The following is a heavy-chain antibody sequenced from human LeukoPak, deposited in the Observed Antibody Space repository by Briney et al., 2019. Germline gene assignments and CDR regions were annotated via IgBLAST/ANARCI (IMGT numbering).Heavy chain of an antibody. CDR2: ISWNSGSI. CDR3: AKEYSYGESFIDY. V-gene: IGHV3-9*01. J-gene: IGHJ4*02. CDR1: GFTFDDYA. Sequence: GRSLRLSCAASGFTFDDYAIHWVRQAPGKGLEWVSGISWNSGSIGYADSVKGRFTISRDNAKNSLYLQMNSLRAEDTALYYCAKEYSYGESFIDYWGQGTLVTVSS. D-gene: IGHD5-18*01.